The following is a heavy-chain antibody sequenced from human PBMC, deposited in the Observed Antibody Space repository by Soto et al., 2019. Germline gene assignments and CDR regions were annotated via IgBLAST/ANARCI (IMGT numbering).Heavy chain of an antibody. CDR1: GGSISSGGYY. CDR2: IYYSGST. D-gene: IGHD3-3*01. Sequence: SETLSLTCTVSGGSISSGGYYWSWIRQPPGKGLEWIGYIYYSGSTNYNPSLKSRVTISVDTSKNQFSLKLSSVTAADTAVYYCARVTRYYFDYWGQGTLVTVSS. J-gene: IGHJ4*02. V-gene: IGHV4-61*08. CDR3: ARVTRYYFDY.